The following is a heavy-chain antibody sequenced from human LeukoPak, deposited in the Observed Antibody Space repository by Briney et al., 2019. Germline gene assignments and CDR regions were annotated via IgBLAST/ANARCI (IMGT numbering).Heavy chain of an antibody. CDR1: GFIFSTYA. J-gene: IGHJ4*02. Sequence: GGSLRLSCAASGFIFSTYAMHWVRQAPGKGLDWVAVTSYDGSNTYYADSVKGRFTISRDNSKNALYLQMNSLRAEDMAMYYCARGSYNSNDCRPHLDCWGQGALVTVSS. CDR2: TSYDGSNT. CDR3: ARGSYNSNDCRPHLDC. V-gene: IGHV3-30-3*01. D-gene: IGHD2-2*02.